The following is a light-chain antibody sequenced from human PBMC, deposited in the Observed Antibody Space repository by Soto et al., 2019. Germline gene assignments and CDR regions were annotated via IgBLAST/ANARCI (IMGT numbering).Light chain of an antibody. V-gene: IGKV3-20*01. Sequence: EIVLTQSPGTLSLSPGERATLFCRASQSIATSQLAWYRQKPGQAPRLLIGASTRATGIPDRFSDSGSGTDFTLTISRLEPEDFAVYYCQQFAASPRTFGQGTKVDIK. CDR2: GAS. CDR3: QQFAASPRT. J-gene: IGKJ1*01. CDR1: QSIATSQ.